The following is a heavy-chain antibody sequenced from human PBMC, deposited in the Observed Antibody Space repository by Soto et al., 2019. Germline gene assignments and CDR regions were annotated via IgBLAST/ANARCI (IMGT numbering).Heavy chain of an antibody. CDR2: ISAYNGNT. J-gene: IGHJ4*02. CDR1: GYTFTSYG. CDR3: ARGYCSSNSCYMFDY. Sequence: ASVKVSCKASGYTFTSYGISWVRQAPGQGLEWMGWISAYNGNTNYAQKLQGRVTMTTDTSTSTAYMELRSLRSDDTAVYYCARGYCSSNSCYMFDYWGQGTLVTVSS. D-gene: IGHD2-2*02. V-gene: IGHV1-18*04.